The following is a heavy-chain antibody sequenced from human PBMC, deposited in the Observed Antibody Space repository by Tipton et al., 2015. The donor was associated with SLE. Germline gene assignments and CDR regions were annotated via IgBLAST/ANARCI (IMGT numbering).Heavy chain of an antibody. CDR1: GGSITSYY. D-gene: IGHD3-10*01. V-gene: IGHV4-59*01. J-gene: IGHJ4*02. CDR2: IYYSGST. Sequence: TLSLTCSVSGGSITSYYWSWIRQPPGKGLEWIGYIYYSGSTNYNPSLKSRVTILVDTSKNQFSLKVKSVTAADTAVYYCARISGSYCHQIDNLGQGTLVT. CDR3: ARISGSYCHQIDN.